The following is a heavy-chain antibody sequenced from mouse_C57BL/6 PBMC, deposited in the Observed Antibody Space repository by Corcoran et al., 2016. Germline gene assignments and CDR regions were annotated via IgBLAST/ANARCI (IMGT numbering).Heavy chain of an antibody. CDR3: VRDSNWYFDC. D-gene: IGHD2-5*01. Sequence: QIQLVHSGPELKKPGETVKISCKASGYTFTTYGMTWVKQAPGKGLKWMGWINTYSGVPTHADDFKGRFAFSLVTSASTAYLQINNLKNEETATYFSVRDSNWYFDCWGTGTTVTVSS. CDR1: GYTFTTYG. V-gene: IGHV9-3*01. CDR2: INTYSGVP. J-gene: IGHJ1*03.